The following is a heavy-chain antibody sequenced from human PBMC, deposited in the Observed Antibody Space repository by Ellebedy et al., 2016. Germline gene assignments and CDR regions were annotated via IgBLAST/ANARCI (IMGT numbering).Heavy chain of an antibody. D-gene: IGHD2-21*02. CDR2: IYYSGST. CDR1: GGSITSGKNY. V-gene: IGHV4-61*05. Sequence: SETLSLTCTVSGGSITSGKNYWAWIRQPPGKGLEWIGYIYYSGSTNYNPSLKSRVTISVDTSKNQFSLKLSSVTAADTAVYYCARHFCGGDCYVYWYFDLWGRGTLVTVSS. J-gene: IGHJ2*01. CDR3: ARHFCGGDCYVYWYFDL.